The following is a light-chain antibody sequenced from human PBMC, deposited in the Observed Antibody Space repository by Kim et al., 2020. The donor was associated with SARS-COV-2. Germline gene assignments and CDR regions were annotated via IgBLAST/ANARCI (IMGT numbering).Light chain of an antibody. V-gene: IGKV3D-20*02. CDR1: QSVSNNY. CDR2: GAS. J-gene: IGKJ1*01. CDR3: QQRTNWPPWT. Sequence: PGERATLSCRASQSVSNNYLAWYQQKPGQAPRLLIYGASNRGTAIPDRFSGSGSGTDFTLTINRLEPEDFAVYYCQQRTNWPPWTFGQGTKVDIK.